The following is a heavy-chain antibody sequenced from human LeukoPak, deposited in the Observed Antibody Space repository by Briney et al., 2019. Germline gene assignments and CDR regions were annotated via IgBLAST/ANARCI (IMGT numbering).Heavy chain of an antibody. D-gene: IGHD3-3*01. Sequence: GGSLRLSCAASGFTLSSYAMSWVRQAPGKGREWVSAISGSGGSTYYADSVKGRFTISRDNSKNTLYLQMNSLRAEDTAVYYCAKGGIRFLEWLRNGDAFDIWGQGTMVTVSS. CDR3: AKGGIRFLEWLRNGDAFDI. V-gene: IGHV3-23*01. CDR2: ISGSGGST. J-gene: IGHJ3*02. CDR1: GFTLSSYA.